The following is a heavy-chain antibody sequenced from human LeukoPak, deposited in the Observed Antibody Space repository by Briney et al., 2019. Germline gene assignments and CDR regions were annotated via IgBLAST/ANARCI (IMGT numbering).Heavy chain of an antibody. J-gene: IGHJ4*02. D-gene: IGHD6-19*01. CDR3: ARKEPYSGCLDY. V-gene: IGHV1-2*02. CDR1: GYTFTGYY. Sequence: GASVKVSCKASGYTFTGYYMHWVRQAPGQGLEWMGWINPNSGGTNYAQKFQGRVTMTRDKSISTAYLQWSSLKASDTAMYYCARKEPYSGCLDYWGQGTLVTVSS. CDR2: INPNSGGT.